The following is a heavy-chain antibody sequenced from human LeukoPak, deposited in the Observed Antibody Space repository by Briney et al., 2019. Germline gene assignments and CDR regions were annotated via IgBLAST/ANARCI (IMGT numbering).Heavy chain of an antibody. CDR2: INPSGGST. CDR1: GYTFTSYY. D-gene: IGHD3-22*01. CDR3: ARVGGYYDSSGYPMGFDY. V-gene: IGHV1-46*01. Sequence: GASVKVSCKASGYTFTSYYMHWVRQAPGQGLEWMGIINPSGGSTSYAQKFQGRVTMTRDVSTSTVYMELSSLRSEDTAVYYCARVGGYYDSSGYPMGFDYWGQGTLVTVSS. J-gene: IGHJ4*02.